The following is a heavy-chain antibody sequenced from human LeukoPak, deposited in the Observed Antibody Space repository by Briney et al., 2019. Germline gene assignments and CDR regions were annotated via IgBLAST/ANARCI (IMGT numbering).Heavy chain of an antibody. CDR1: GYTFTSYG. V-gene: IGHV1-18*01. Sequence: ASVKVSCKASGYTFTSYGISWVRQAPGQGLEWMGWISAYNGNTNYAQKLQGRVTMTTDTSTSTAYMELRSLRSDDTAVYCCARGVQLWPYWYFDLWGRGTLVTVSS. D-gene: IGHD5-18*01. CDR2: ISAYNGNT. CDR3: ARGVQLWPYWYFDL. J-gene: IGHJ2*01.